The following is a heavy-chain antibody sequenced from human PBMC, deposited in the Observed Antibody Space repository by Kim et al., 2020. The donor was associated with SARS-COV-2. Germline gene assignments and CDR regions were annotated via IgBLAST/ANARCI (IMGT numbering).Heavy chain of an antibody. CDR3: AKESGVTVTTRGNFDY. V-gene: IGHV3-23*01. CDR1: GFIFSHFA. D-gene: IGHD4-17*01. J-gene: IGHJ4*02. Sequence: GGSLRLSCAASGFIFSHFAMTWVRQGPGKGLEWVSTISAAGGSTYYADSVEGRFSISRDNSKDTVYLQMDSLRAEDTAVYYCAKESGVTVTTRGNFDYWGQGTLVTVSS. CDR2: ISAAGGST.